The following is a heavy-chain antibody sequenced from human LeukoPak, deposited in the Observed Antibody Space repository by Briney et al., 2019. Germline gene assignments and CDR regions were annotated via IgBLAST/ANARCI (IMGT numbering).Heavy chain of an antibody. CDR2: INPNSGGT. CDR1: GYTFTGYY. V-gene: IGHV1-2*02. D-gene: IGHD3-22*01. CDR3: ARWSWDSSGSAGY. J-gene: IGHJ4*02. Sequence: ASVKVSCKASGYTFTGYYMHWVRQAPGQGLEWMGWINPNSGGTNYAQKFQGRVTMTRDTSISTAYMELSRLRSDDTAVYYCARWSWDSSGSAGYWGQGTLVTVSS.